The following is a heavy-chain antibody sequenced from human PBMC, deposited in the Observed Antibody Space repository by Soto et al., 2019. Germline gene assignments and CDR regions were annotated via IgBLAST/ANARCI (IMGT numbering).Heavy chain of an antibody. D-gene: IGHD3-3*01. Sequence: SQTLSLTCASSGDRVSANSAAWNCISQSRSRGLEWLGRTYYRSKWYIDYALSVKSRITINPDTTKNQLSLQLDSVTPEDTAVYYCARARDYDAWSGYTSQYYYYGMDVWGQGTTVTVSS. CDR2: TYYRSKWYI. J-gene: IGHJ6*02. CDR1: GDRVSANSAA. CDR3: ARARDYDAWSGYTSQYYYYGMDV. V-gene: IGHV6-1*01.